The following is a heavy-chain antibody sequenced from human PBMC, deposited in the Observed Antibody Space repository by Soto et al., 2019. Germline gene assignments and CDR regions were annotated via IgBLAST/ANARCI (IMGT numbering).Heavy chain of an antibody. J-gene: IGHJ4*02. CDR1: GYSFSSYG. V-gene: IGHV3-33*01. CDR2: IWYDGSNI. CDR3: ARGYGSSSPYFDY. D-gene: IGHD6-6*01. Sequence: QVQLVESGGGVVQPGRSLRLSCAASGYSFSSYGMHWVRQAPGKGLEWVAVIWYDGSNIYYADSVRGRFTISRDISRNTLYLQMNSLRAEDTAVHYCARGYGSSSPYFDYWGQGTLVTVSS.